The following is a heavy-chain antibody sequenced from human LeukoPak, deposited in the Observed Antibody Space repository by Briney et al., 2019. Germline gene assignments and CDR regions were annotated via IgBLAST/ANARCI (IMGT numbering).Heavy chain of an antibody. CDR1: GFTFSSYS. V-gene: IGHV3-21*01. CDR2: ISSSSSYI. CDR3: ARDQQWLVWEFDY. J-gene: IGHJ4*02. Sequence: GGSLRLSCAASGFTFSSYSMNWVRQAPGKGLEWVSSISSSSSYIYYADSVKGRFTISRDNAKNSLYLQMNSLRAEDTAVYYCARDQQWLVWEFDYWGQGTLVTVSS. D-gene: IGHD6-19*01.